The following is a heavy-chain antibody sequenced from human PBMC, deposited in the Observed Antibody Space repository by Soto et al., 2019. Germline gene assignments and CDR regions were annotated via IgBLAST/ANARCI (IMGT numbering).Heavy chain of an antibody. D-gene: IGHD3-22*01. CDR1: GFTFSSYA. J-gene: IGHJ4*02. V-gene: IGHV3-23*01. CDR2: ISGSGGST. CDR3: AKSLYYYDSSGSGFDY. Sequence: EVQLLESGGGLVQPGGSLRLSCAASGFTFSSYAMSWVRQAPGKGLEWVSAISGSGGSTYYADSVKGRFTISRDNSKNTLYLQMNSLRAEDTAVYYCAKSLYYYDSSGSGFDYWGQGTLVTVSS.